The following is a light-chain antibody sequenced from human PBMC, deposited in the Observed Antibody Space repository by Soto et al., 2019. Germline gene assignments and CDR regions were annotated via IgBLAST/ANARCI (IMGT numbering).Light chain of an antibody. J-gene: IGKJ5*01. Sequence: EIVMAQSPATLSVSPGESATLSCRASQSINRDLAWYVQKPGQAPRRVIYGASTWGTGVPPRFTGSGSGTEFSLTNSGLQSEDFAVYYCQQSNSWPITFGQGTRLENK. V-gene: IGKV3D-15*01. CDR3: QQSNSWPIT. CDR1: QSINRD. CDR2: GAS.